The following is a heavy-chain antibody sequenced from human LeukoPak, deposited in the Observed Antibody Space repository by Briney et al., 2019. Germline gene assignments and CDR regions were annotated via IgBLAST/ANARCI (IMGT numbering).Heavy chain of an antibody. CDR1: GGSFSGYY. CDR3: ARGVKKPNYFDY. CDR2: INHSGST. V-gene: IGHV4-34*01. J-gene: IGHJ4*02. Sequence: SETLPLTCAVYGGSFSGYYWSWIRQPPGKGLEWIGEINHSGSTNYNPSLKSRVTISVDTSKNQFSLKLSSVTAADTAVYYCARGVKKPNYFDYWGQGTLVTVSS. D-gene: IGHD3-22*01.